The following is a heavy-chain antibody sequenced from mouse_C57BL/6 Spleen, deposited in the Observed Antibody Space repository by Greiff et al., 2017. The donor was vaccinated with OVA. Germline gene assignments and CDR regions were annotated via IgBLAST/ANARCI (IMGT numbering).Heavy chain of an antibody. Sequence: EVKLMESGGGLVMPGGSLKLSCAASGFTFSSYAMSWVRQTPEQRLEWVATISDGGSYTYYPDNVKGRFTISRDNAKNNLYLQMSHLKSEDAAMYYCARGLHYYGSRGCAMDYWGQGTSVTVSS. CDR3: ARGLHYYGSRGCAMDY. J-gene: IGHJ4*01. CDR2: ISDGGSYT. D-gene: IGHD1-1*01. CDR1: GFTFSSYA. V-gene: IGHV5-4*03.